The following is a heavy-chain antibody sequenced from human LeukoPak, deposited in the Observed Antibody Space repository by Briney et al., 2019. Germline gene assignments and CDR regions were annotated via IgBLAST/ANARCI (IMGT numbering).Heavy chain of an antibody. V-gene: IGHV5-51*01. CDR2: IYPGDSDT. CDR3: ATSPYCTGGTCCFSNN. CDR1: GYSFTTSW. J-gene: IGHJ4*02. Sequence: GESLKISCKGSGYSFTTSWIGWVRQMPGKGLEWMGIIYPGDSDTRYIPSFQGQVTISADKSISTAYLQWSSLKASDTAMYYCATSPYCTGGTCCFSNNWGQGTLVTVSS. D-gene: IGHD2-15*01.